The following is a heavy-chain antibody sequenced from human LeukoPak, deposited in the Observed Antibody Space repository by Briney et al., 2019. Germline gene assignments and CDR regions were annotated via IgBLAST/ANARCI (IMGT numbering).Heavy chain of an antibody. CDR1: GGSISSSSYY. CDR2: IYYSGST. CDR3: AREMTTSNWFDP. D-gene: IGHD4-17*01. Sequence: PPETLSLTCTVSGGSISSSSYYWGWIRQPRGKGLEWIGSIYYSGSTYYNPSLKSRVTISVDTSKNQFSLKLSSVTAADTAVYYCAREMTTSNWFDPWGQGTLVTVSS. J-gene: IGHJ5*02. V-gene: IGHV4-39*07.